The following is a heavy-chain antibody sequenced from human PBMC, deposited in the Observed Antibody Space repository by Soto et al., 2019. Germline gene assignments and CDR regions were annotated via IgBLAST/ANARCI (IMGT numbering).Heavy chain of an antibody. CDR1: GYSFINYW. Sequence: EVQLVQSGPEVKKPGESLKISCQGSGYSFINYWIGWVRQMPGKGLEWMGIIYTGDSDTRYSPSFQGHVTISADKSINTAYLQWSSLKASDTAMYYCARRHGGSPDRWFDPWGQGTLVTVSS. V-gene: IGHV5-51*03. D-gene: IGHD3-16*01. CDR3: ARRHGGSPDRWFDP. J-gene: IGHJ5*02. CDR2: IYTGDSDT.